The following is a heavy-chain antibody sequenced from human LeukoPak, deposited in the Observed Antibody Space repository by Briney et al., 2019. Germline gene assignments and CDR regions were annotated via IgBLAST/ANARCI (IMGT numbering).Heavy chain of an antibody. V-gene: IGHV1-18*04. Sequence: GASVKVSCKASGYTFTGYYMHWVRQAPGQGLEWMGWISAYNGNTNYAQKLQGRVTMTTDTSTSTAYMELRSLRSDDTAVYYCARVGTEFTIFGVVIPTDLDYWGQGTLVTVSS. J-gene: IGHJ4*02. CDR1: GYTFTGYY. D-gene: IGHD3-3*01. CDR3: ARVGTEFTIFGVVIPTDLDY. CDR2: ISAYNGNT.